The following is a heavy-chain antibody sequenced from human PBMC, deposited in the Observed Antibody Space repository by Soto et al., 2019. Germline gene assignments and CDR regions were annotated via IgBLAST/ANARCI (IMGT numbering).Heavy chain of an antibody. CDR1: GFTFSSYS. CDR2: ISSSSSTI. V-gene: IGHV3-48*04. CDR3: ASITVDTAMAPKYYYYYYGMDV. J-gene: IGHJ6*02. D-gene: IGHD5-18*01. Sequence: GGSLRLSCAASGFTFSSYSMNWVRQAPGKGLEWVSYISSSSSTIYYADSVKGRFTISRDNAKNSLYLQMNSLRAEDTAVYYCASITVDTAMAPKYYYYYYGMDVWGQGTTVTVSS.